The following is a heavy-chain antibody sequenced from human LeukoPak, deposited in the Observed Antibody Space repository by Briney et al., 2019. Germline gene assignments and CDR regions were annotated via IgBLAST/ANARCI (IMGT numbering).Heavy chain of an antibody. CDR3: AKKTGFFLSDP. V-gene: IGHV3-23*01. J-gene: IGHJ5*02. Sequence: PGGSLRLSCAASGFTFSSYAMTWVRQAPGKGLEWVSSISGSGSATYYADSVEGRFTISRDNSKNTLYLQMNSLGAEDTAVYYCAKKTGFFLSDPWGQGTLVTVSS. CDR1: GFTFSSYA. CDR2: ISGSGSAT. D-gene: IGHD2/OR15-2a*01.